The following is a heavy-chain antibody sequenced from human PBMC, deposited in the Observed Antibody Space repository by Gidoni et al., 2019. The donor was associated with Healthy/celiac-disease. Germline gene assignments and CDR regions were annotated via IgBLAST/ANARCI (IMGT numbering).Heavy chain of an antibody. CDR2: IYSGGST. D-gene: IGHD6-19*01. CDR3: ARAPPWSSVYHTNYGMDV. CDR1: GFTVSSHY. J-gene: IGHJ6*02. Sequence: EVQLVETGGGLIQPGGSLRLSCAASGFTVSSHYMSWVRQAPGKGLEWVSVIYSGGSTYYADSVKGRFTISRDNSKNTLYLQMNSLRAEDTAVYYCARAPPWSSVYHTNYGMDVWGQGTTVTVSS. V-gene: IGHV3-53*02.